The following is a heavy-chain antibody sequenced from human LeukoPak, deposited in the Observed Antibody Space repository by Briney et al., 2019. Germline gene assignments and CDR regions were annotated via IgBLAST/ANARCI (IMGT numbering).Heavy chain of an antibody. J-gene: IGHJ4*02. V-gene: IGHV4-59*01. CDR1: GFTFSSYG. D-gene: IGHD6-13*01. CDR3: ARTIAAAGTYFDY. Sequence: NPGGSLRLSCAASGFTFSSYGMNWVRQPPGKGLEWIGYIYYSGSTNYNPSLKSRVTISVDTSKNQFSLKLSSVTAADTAVYYCARTIAAAGTYFDYWGQGTLVTVSS. CDR2: IYYSGST.